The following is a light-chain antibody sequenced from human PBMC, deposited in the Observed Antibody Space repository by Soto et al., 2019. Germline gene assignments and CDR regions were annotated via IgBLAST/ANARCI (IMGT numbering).Light chain of an antibody. CDR3: HQYGISPPVT. Sequence: EIVLTQSPGTLSLSPGERATLSCRASQSVSSSYLAWYQHKPGQAPRLLIYGASSRATGIPDRFSGSGSGADFILTISRLEPEDFAVYYCHQYGISPPVTFSQGTRLEMK. J-gene: IGKJ5*01. CDR2: GAS. CDR1: QSVSSSY. V-gene: IGKV3-20*01.